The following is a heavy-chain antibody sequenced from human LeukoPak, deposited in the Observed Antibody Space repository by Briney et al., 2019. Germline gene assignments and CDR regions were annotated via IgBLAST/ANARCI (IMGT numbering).Heavy chain of an antibody. CDR3: ATAPPLYYYGSGSYRGFDI. V-gene: IGHV1-24*01. J-gene: IGHJ3*02. Sequence: GASVKVSCKVSGYTLTELSMHWVRQAPGKGLEWMGGFDPEDGETIYAQKFQGRVTMTEDTSTDTAYMELSSLRFEDTAVYYCATAPPLYYYGSGSYRGFDIWGQGTMVTVSS. CDR2: FDPEDGET. D-gene: IGHD3-10*01. CDR1: GYTLTELS.